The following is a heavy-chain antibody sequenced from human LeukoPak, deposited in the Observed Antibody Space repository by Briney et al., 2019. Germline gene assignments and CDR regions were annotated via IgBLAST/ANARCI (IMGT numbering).Heavy chain of an antibody. CDR2: ISFDVIKK. CDR3: ARGGHYNFWSGYSDYHSMDV. Sequence: GGSLRLSCAASGFTFSSYAMHWVRQAPGKGLEWVAVISFDVIKKHSADSVKGRFTISRDNSKNTLFLQMNSLRAEDTAVYYCARGGHYNFWSGYSDYHSMDVWGKGTTVTVYS. D-gene: IGHD3-3*01. V-gene: IGHV3-30*01. CDR1: GFTFSSYA. J-gene: IGHJ6*03.